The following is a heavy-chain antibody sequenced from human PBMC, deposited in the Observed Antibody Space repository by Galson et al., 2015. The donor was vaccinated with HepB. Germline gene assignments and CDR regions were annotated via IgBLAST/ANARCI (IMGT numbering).Heavy chain of an antibody. CDR2: ISSGSSYI. J-gene: IGHJ4*02. D-gene: IGHD1-26*01. CDR1: GFTFSSYS. V-gene: IGHV3-21*01. Sequence: SLRLSCAASGFTFSSYSINWVRQAPGKGLEWVSSISSGSSYIYHADSVKGRFTISRDNSNNSLYLQMNSLRAEDTAVHYCARVARTGSYPLYFDYWGLGTLVTVSS. CDR3: ARVARTGSYPLYFDY.